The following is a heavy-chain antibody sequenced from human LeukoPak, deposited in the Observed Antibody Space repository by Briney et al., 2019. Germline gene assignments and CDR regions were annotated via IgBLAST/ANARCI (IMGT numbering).Heavy chain of an antibody. CDR2: INIDGSTS. D-gene: IGHD2-8*01. Sequence: GGSLRLSCAASGFTFSTYWMHWVRQAPGKGLVWVSRINIDGSTSTYADFMKGRFTISRDNAKSTLYLQMNSLRAEDTAVYYCARQWGNDMDVWGQGTTVTVSS. CDR3: ARQWGNDMDV. CDR1: GFTFSTYW. J-gene: IGHJ6*02. V-gene: IGHV3-74*01.